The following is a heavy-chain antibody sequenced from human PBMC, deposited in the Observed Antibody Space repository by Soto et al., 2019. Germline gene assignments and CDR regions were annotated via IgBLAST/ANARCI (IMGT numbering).Heavy chain of an antibody. V-gene: IGHV1-46*01. CDR2: INPNSGGT. CDR3: ARDLAAALEIDY. CDR1: GYTFTINY. J-gene: IGHJ4*02. Sequence: ASVKVSCKASGYTFTINYMHWVRQAPGHGLEWMGIINPNSGGTTYAQKFQGRVTMTRDTSTWTFYMELSSLTSDDTAIYYCARDLAAALEIDYWGQGTLVTVSS. D-gene: IGHD1-1*01.